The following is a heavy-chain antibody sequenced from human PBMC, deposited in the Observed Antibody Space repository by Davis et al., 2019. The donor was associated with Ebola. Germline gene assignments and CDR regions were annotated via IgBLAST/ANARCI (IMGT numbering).Heavy chain of an antibody. CDR2: ISSSSDVI. Sequence: PGGSLRLSCAASGFIFSSYSMNWVRQAPGKGLEWVSYISSSSDVICYADSVKGRFTISRDNAKNSLSLQMNSLRDEDTAVYFCARDWKYSFDYWGQGTLVTVSS. J-gene: IGHJ4*02. V-gene: IGHV3-48*02. CDR1: GFIFSSYS. D-gene: IGHD1-7*01. CDR3: ARDWKYSFDY.